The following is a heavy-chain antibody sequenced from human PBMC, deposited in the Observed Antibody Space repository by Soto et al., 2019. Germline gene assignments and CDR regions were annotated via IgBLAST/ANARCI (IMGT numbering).Heavy chain of an antibody. CDR3: ARPSGSYGDYAWSLKY. V-gene: IGHV1-18*01. D-gene: IGHD4-17*01. CDR2: ISAYSGDT. Sequence: QIQLVQSGAEVKKPGASVKVSCKASGYPFTGYSVGWVQQAPGQGPEWMGWISAYSGDTYYAQRFQDRLTMTTDASTSTAYMDLRSLRSDDTAVYYCARPSGSYGDYAWSLKYWGQGTLVTVSS. J-gene: IGHJ4*02. CDR1: GYPFTGYS.